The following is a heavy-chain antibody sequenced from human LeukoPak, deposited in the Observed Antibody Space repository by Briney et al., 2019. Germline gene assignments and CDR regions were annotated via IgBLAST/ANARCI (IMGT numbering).Heavy chain of an antibody. CDR3: ARYEWGYSYGKPHYFDY. Sequence: SETLSLTCNVSGASISGYYWSWIRQHPGKGLEWIGYIYYSGSTYYNPSLKSRVTISVDTSKNQFSLKLSSVTAADTAVYYCARYEWGYSYGKPHYFDYWGQGTLVTVSS. J-gene: IGHJ4*02. D-gene: IGHD5-18*01. CDR2: IYYSGST. CDR1: GASISGYY. V-gene: IGHV4-31*03.